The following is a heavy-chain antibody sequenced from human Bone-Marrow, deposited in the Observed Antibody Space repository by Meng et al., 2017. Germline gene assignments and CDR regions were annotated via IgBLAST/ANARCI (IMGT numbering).Heavy chain of an antibody. Sequence: SETLSLTCTVSGGSISSYYWSWIRQPAGKGLEWIGRIYTSGSTNYNPSLKSRVTMSVDTSKNQFSLKLSSVTAADTAVYYCARGFLFSYYYDSSGSLHRDYYGMDVWGQGTTVTVSS. CDR2: IYTSGST. D-gene: IGHD3-22*01. V-gene: IGHV4-4*07. CDR3: ARGFLFSYYYDSSGSLHRDYYGMDV. J-gene: IGHJ6*02. CDR1: GGSISSYY.